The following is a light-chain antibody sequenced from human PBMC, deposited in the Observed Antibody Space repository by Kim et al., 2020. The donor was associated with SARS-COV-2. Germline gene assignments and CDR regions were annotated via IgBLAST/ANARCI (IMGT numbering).Light chain of an antibody. Sequence: SYELTQPPSVSVSTGQTARITCSGDALPKQYAYWYQQKPGQAPVLVIYKDSERPSGIPERFSGSSSGTTVTLTISGVQAEDEADYYCQSADSSGTSHVVF. CDR2: KDS. J-gene: IGLJ2*01. CDR1: ALPKQY. CDR3: QSADSSGTSHVV. V-gene: IGLV3-25*03.